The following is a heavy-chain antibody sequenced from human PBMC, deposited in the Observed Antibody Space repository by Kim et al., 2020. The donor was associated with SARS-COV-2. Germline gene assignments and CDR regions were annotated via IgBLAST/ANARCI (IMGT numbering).Heavy chain of an antibody. D-gene: IGHD3-3*01. CDR3: ARHRIRRSGYYDYYYYGMDV. CDR2: IDPSDSYT. J-gene: IGHJ6*02. CDR1: GYSFTSYW. V-gene: IGHV5-10-1*01. Sequence: GESLKISCKGSGYSFTSYWISWVRQMPGKGLEWMGRIDPSDSYTNYSPSFQGHVTISADKSISTAYLQWSSLKASDTAMYYCARHRIRRSGYYDYYYYGMDVWGQGTTVTVSS.